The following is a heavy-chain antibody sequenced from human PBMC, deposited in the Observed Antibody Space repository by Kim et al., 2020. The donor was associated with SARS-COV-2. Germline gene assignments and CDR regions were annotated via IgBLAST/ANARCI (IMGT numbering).Heavy chain of an antibody. J-gene: IGHJ4*02. CDR1: GITFSNYW. V-gene: IGHV3-7*01. CDR2: IKQDGSEK. D-gene: IGHD3-10*01. CDR3: ARAHRGTFDY. Sequence: GGSLRLSCAASGITFSNYWMSWVRQAPGKGLEWVANIKQDGSEKNYVDSVKGRFTISRDNAKNSLYLQMNSLRAEDTAVYYCARAHRGTFDYWGQGTLVTVSS.